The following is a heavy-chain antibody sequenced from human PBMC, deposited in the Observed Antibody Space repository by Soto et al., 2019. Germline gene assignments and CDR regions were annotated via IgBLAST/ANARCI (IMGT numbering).Heavy chain of an antibody. CDR3: ARGVSVGVDY. J-gene: IGHJ4*02. Sequence: QVQLVQSGAEVREPGASVKVSCKASGYSFTSLDINWVRQTAGQGLEWMGWMQPSTGRTGYAQKFQSRVTMTRDTSINTAYMELTTLTSDDTAFYYCARGVSVGVDYWGQGTLVTVSS. CDR1: GYSFTSLD. D-gene: IGHD1-26*01. CDR2: MQPSTGRT. V-gene: IGHV1-8*01.